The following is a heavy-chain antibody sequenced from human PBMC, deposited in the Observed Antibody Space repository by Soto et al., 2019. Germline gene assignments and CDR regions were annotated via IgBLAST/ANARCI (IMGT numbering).Heavy chain of an antibody. V-gene: IGHV1-3*05. CDR2: INAGNGNR. CDR3: ARGSPVGFDP. CDR1: GYTFTSYA. J-gene: IGHJ5*02. Sequence: QVQLVQSGAEEKKPGASVKVSCKASGYTFTSYAIHWVRQAPGQRLEWMGWINAGNGNRKYSQKLQDRVTITKDTSATTANMKRSSLRAEETPVYYGARGSPVGFDPWGQGTLVTVSS.